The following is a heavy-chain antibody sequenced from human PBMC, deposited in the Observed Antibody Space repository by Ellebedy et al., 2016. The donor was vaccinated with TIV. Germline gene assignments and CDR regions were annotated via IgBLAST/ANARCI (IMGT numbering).Heavy chain of an antibody. CDR2: AKTKFYGGTI. CDR1: GLTFSDAY. D-gene: IGHD4-23*01. CDR3: TAGILNSGGLDV. J-gene: IGHJ6*02. V-gene: IGHV3-15*07. Sequence: GESLKISXAASGLTFSDAYVNWVRQAPGKGLEWVGLAKTKFYGGTIDYAAPVDGRFSISRDDSNNMLYLQMNSLKAEDTAVYYCTAGILNSGGLDVWGQGTTVTVSS.